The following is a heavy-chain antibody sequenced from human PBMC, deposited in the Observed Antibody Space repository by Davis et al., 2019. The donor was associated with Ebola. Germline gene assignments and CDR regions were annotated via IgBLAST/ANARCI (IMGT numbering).Heavy chain of an antibody. CDR1: GFTFSSYG. J-gene: IGHJ2*01. Sequence: GESLKISCAASGFTFSSYGMHWVRQAPGKGLEWVAFIRYDGSNKYYADSVKGRFTISRDNSKNTLYLQMSSLRAEDTAVYYCARDLPGGDWYFDLWGRGTLVTVSS. CDR3: ARDLPGGDWYFDL. D-gene: IGHD1-14*01. V-gene: IGHV3-30*02. CDR2: IRYDGSNK.